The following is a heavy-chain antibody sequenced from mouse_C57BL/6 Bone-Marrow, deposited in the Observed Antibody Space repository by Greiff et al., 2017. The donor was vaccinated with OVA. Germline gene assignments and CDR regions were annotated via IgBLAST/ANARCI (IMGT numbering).Heavy chain of an antibody. J-gene: IGHJ1*03. D-gene: IGHD1-1*01. CDR2: IYPGDGDT. CDR1: GYAFSSSW. V-gene: IGHV1-82*01. Sequence: QVQLKESGPELVKPGASVKISCKASGYAFSSSWMNWVKQRPGKGLEWIGRIYPGDGDTNYNGKFKGKATLTADKSSSTAYMQLSSLTSEDSAVYFCARTIPYYGSSYWYFDVWGTGTTVTVSS. CDR3: ARTIPYYGSSYWYFDV.